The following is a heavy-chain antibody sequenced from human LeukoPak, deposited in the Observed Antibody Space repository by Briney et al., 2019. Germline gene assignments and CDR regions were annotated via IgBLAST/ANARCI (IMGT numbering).Heavy chain of an antibody. Sequence: GGSLRLSCAASGFTVSSNYMSWVRQAPGKGLEWVSVIYSGGSTYYADSVKGRFTISRDTSKNTLYLQMNSPRAEDTAVYYCAKDMYYDSSGPVLDYWGQGTLVTVSS. CDR1: GFTVSSNY. D-gene: IGHD3-22*01. CDR3: AKDMYYDSSGPVLDY. V-gene: IGHV3-53*01. J-gene: IGHJ4*02. CDR2: IYSGGST.